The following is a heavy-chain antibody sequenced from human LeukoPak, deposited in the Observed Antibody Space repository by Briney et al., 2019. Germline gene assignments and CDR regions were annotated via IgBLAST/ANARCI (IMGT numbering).Heavy chain of an antibody. Sequence: PPGGSLRLSCAASGFTFSRYAMSWVRQAQGKGLEWVSAISGSGGSTYYADSVKGRFTISRDNSKNTLYLQMNSLRAEDTAVYYCARAARVRWGTNYYYYYMGVWGKGTTVTVSS. D-gene: IGHD1-26*01. CDR2: ISGSGGST. J-gene: IGHJ6*03. CDR3: ARAARVRWGTNYYYYYMGV. V-gene: IGHV3-23*01. CDR1: GFTFSRYA.